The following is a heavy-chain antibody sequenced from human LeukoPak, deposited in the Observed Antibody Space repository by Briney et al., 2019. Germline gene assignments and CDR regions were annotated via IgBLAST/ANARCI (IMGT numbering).Heavy chain of an antibody. CDR1: GGSFSGYY. V-gene: IGHV4-34*01. J-gene: IGHJ4*02. CDR3: ALRPNEWLRSHYYFDY. CDR2: INHSGST. Sequence: NPSETLSLTCAVYGGSFSGYYWSWIRQPPGKGLEWIGEINHSGSTNYNPSLKSRVTISVDTSKNQFSLKLSSVTAADTAVYYCALRPNEWLRSHYYFDYWGQGTLVTVSS. D-gene: IGHD5-12*01.